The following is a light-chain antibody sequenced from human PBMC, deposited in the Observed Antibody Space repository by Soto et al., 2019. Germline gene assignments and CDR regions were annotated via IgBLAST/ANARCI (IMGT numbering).Light chain of an antibody. Sequence: QSALTQPASVSGSPGQSITVSCTGSSSDVGTYNSVSWYQQHPGKAPKLIIYDVSNRPSGVSNRFSGSKSGNTASLTISGPQTEDEADYYCGSYTSSSSWVFGGGTQLTVL. CDR1: SSDVGTYNS. J-gene: IGLJ3*02. CDR2: DVS. CDR3: GSYTSSSSWV. V-gene: IGLV2-14*03.